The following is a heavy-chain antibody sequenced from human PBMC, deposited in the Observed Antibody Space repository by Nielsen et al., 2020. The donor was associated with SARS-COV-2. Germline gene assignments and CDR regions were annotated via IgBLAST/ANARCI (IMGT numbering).Heavy chain of an antibody. CDR3: ARLSSPSDENWFDP. CDR2: IYPGDSDT. Sequence: ESLKLSCKGSGYSFTSYWIGWVRQMPGKGLEWMGSIYPGDSDTRYSPSFQGQVTISADKSISTAYLQWSSLKASDTAMYYCARLSSPSDENWFDPWGQGTLVTVSS. J-gene: IGHJ5*02. V-gene: IGHV5-51*01. D-gene: IGHD2-2*01. CDR1: GYSFTSYW.